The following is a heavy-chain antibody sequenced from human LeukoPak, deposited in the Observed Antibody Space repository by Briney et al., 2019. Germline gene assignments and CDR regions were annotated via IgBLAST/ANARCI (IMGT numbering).Heavy chain of an antibody. V-gene: IGHV4-38-2*01. Sequence: SETLSPTCAVSGYSISSGYYWGWIRQPPGKGLEWIGSIYHSGSTYYNPSLKSRVTISVDTSKNQFPLKLSSVTAADTAVYYCARLGCSSTSCYSFDYWGQGTLVTVSS. J-gene: IGHJ4*02. D-gene: IGHD2-2*01. CDR1: GYSISSGYY. CDR3: ARLGCSSTSCYSFDY. CDR2: IYHSGST.